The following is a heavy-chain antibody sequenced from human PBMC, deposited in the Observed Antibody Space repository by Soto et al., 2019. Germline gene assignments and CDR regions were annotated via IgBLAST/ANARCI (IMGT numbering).Heavy chain of an antibody. CDR2: IYYSGST. V-gene: IGHV4-31*03. Sequence: QVQLQESGPGLVKPSQTLSLTCTVSGGSISSGGYYWSWIRQHPGKGLEWIGYIYYSGSTYYNPSPKSRVTKSVTTSNHPLSLRLRAVTAADTAVYYWARATAPGGQGTLVTFSS. CDR1: GGSISSGGYY. J-gene: IGHJ4*02. CDR3: ARATAP.